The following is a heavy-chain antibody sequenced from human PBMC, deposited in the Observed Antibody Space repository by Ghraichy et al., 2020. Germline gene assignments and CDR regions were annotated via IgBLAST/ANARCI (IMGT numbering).Heavy chain of an antibody. J-gene: IGHJ3*02. CDR2: INQSGST. V-gene: IGHV4-34*01. D-gene: IGHD3-16*01. CDR1: GGSFSDYY. Sequence: SQTLSLTCAVYGGSFSDYYWTWIRQPPGKGLEWIGEINQSGSTIYNPSLNSRVAISVDTTKNQFSLKLSSVTAADTAVYYCARHHWRGNDAFDIWGQGTLVTVSS. CDR3: ARHHWRGNDAFDI.